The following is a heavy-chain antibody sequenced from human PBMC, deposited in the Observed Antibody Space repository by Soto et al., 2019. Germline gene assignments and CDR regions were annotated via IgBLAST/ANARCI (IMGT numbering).Heavy chain of an antibody. J-gene: IGHJ6*02. V-gene: IGHV4-31*03. Sequence: SETLSLTCTVSGGSISSGGYYWSWIRQHPGKGLEWIGYIYYSGSTYYNPSLKSRVTISVDTSKNQFSLKLSSVTAADTAVYYCARGTFLGYCSGGSCRNYYYGMDVWGQGTTVTVSS. CDR1: GGSISSGGYY. CDR3: ARGTFLGYCSGGSCRNYYYGMDV. CDR2: IYYSGST. D-gene: IGHD2-15*01.